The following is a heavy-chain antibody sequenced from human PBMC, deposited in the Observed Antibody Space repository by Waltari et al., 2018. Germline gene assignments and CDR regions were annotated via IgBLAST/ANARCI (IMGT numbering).Heavy chain of an antibody. V-gene: IGHV3-48*03. CDR1: GFTLRSYE. J-gene: IGHJ5*02. D-gene: IGHD3-3*01. Sequence: EVTLVESGGGVVQPGGSLSISCAALGFTLRSYEMNWVRQAPGKGLELVSYISSSGSTIYYADSVKGRFTISRDNAKNSLYLQMNNLRAEDTAVYYCARGRWYYDSWSGYYSWGQGTLVTVSS. CDR3: ARGRWYYDSWSGYYS. CDR2: ISSSGSTI.